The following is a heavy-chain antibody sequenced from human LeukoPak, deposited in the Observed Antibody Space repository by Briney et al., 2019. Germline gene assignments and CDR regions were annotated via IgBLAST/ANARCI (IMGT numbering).Heavy chain of an antibody. V-gene: IGHV3-48*01. CDR1: GFTFSSYA. CDR3: ASLPGGYYYYYTDV. CDR2: ISSSSSTI. D-gene: IGHD3-16*01. J-gene: IGHJ6*03. Sequence: GGSLRLSCAASGFTFSSYAMSWVRQAPGKGLEWVSYISSSSSTIYYADSVKGRFTTSRDNAKNSLYLQMNSLRAEDTAVYYCASLPGGYYYYYTDVWGKGTTVTVSS.